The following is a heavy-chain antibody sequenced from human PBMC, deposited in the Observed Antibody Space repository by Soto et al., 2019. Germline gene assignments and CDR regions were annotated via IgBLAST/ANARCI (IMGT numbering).Heavy chain of an antibody. V-gene: IGHV1-3*05. CDR1: GYTFTAYA. D-gene: IGHD3-16*02. Sequence: QVQLAQSGAEERKPGASVKVSCEATGYTFTAYAMHWVRQAPGQRLEWMGWINPANGNTKYSQKFQARLTITSDTSPTTLSMALNTLPSEHTAMYSCPRSALSPSAGLIGPFDSWGQGNLLTVSS. CDR3: PRSALSPSAGLIGPFDS. J-gene: IGHJ4*02. CDR2: INPANGNT.